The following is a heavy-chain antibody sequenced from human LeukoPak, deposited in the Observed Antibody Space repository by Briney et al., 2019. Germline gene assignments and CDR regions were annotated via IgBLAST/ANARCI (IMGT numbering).Heavy chain of an antibody. Sequence: GGSLRLLCAASGFTFSSSWTHWVRQAPGKGLVWVSRINTDGSNTNYEDSVKGRFTISRDNAKNTLYLQMNSLRVEDTAVYYCATMWGSWGQGTMVTVSS. CDR2: INTDGSNT. D-gene: IGHD1-26*01. CDR1: GFTFSSSW. V-gene: IGHV3-74*01. J-gene: IGHJ3*01. CDR3: ATMWGS.